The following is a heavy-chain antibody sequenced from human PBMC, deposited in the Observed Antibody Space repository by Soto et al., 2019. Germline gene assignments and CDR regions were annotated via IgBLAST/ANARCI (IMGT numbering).Heavy chain of an antibody. D-gene: IGHD4-17*01. J-gene: IGHJ5*02. CDR3: ARSFRTTVVTKPNWFDP. CDR1: GGTFSSYA. CDR2: IIPIFGTA. V-gene: IGHV1-69*01. Sequence: QVQLVQSGAEVKQPGSSVKVSCKASGGTFSSYAISWVRQAPGQGLEWMGGIIPIFGTANYAQKFQGRVTITADESTSTAYMELSSLRSEDTAVYYCARSFRTTVVTKPNWFDPWGQGTLVTVSS.